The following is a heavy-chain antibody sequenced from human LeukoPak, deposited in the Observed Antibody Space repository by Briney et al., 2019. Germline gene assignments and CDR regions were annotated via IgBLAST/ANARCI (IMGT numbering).Heavy chain of an antibody. Sequence: GGSLRLSCVASGFTFSSYWMSWVRQAPGKGLEWVANIKQDGSEKYYVDSVKGRFTISRDNAKNSLYLQMNSLRAEDTAVYYCARERYYYGSGSYYLDYWGQGTLVTVSS. CDR1: GFTFSSYW. J-gene: IGHJ4*02. CDR2: IKQDGSEK. CDR3: ARERYYYGSGSYYLDY. D-gene: IGHD3-10*01. V-gene: IGHV3-7*01.